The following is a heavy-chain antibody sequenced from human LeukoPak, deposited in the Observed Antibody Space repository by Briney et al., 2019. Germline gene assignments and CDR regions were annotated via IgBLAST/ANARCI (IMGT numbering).Heavy chain of an antibody. CDR2: IYTSGST. J-gene: IGHJ1*01. Sequence: KPSETLSLTCTVSGGSISSYYWSWIRQPAGKGLEWIGRIYTSGSTNYNPSLRSRVTMSVDTSKNQFSLKLSSVTAADTAVYYCARMGYYYDSSGYWEYFQHWGQGTLVTVSS. CDR3: ARMGYYYDSSGYWEYFQH. CDR1: GGSISSYY. D-gene: IGHD3-22*01. V-gene: IGHV4-4*07.